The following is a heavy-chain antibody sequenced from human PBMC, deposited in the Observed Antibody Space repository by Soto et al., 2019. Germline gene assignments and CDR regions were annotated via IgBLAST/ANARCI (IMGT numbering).Heavy chain of an antibody. CDR3: ARDPWAADY. Sequence: HPGGSLRLSCAASGFTFSSYWMSWVRQAPGKGLEWVANIKQDGSEKYYVDSVKGRFTISRDNSKNTVNLQMNSLRAEDTAVYYCARDPWAADYWGQGTLVTVSS. CDR1: GFTFSSYW. D-gene: IGHD3-16*01. V-gene: IGHV3-7*01. J-gene: IGHJ4*02. CDR2: IKQDGSEK.